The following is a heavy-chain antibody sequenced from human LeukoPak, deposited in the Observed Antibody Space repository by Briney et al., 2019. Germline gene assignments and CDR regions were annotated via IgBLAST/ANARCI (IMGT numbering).Heavy chain of an antibody. CDR1: GYTFTGYY. J-gene: IGHJ4*02. CDR2: INPNSGGT. V-gene: IGHV1-2*02. Sequence: ASVEVSCKASGYTFTGYYMHWVRQAPGQGLEWMGWINPNSGGTNYAQKFQGRVTMTRDTSISTAYMELSRLRSDDTAVYYCARDLSGGVVSDYWGQGTLVTVSS. D-gene: IGHD2-15*01. CDR3: ARDLSGGVVSDY.